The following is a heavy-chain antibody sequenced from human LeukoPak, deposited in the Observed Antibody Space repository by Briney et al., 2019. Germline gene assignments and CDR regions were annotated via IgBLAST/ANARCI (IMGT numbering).Heavy chain of an antibody. V-gene: IGHV4-59*01. J-gene: IGHJ6*03. CDR2: IYYSGTT. Sequence: PSETLSLTCTVTGGSISPYYWIWIRQSPGKGLEWIGYIYYSGTTKYNPSLKSRVTISLDMSNTQFSLELSSVTVADTAVYYCARENGGNSYYMDVWGKGTTVTVSS. D-gene: IGHD1-1*01. CDR1: GGSISPYY. CDR3: ARENGGNSYYMDV.